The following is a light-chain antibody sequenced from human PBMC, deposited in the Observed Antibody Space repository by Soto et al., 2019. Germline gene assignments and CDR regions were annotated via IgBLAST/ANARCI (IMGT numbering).Light chain of an antibody. CDR1: QGINNY. V-gene: IGKV1-33*01. CDR3: QQYHTHPIT. CDR2: DTS. Sequence: DIQMTQSPSSLSASVGDRVTITCQASQGINNYLNWYQQKPGNAPKLLIFDTSDLETGVPSRFSGRGSGTDFTFTISSLQPEDVAAYYCQQYHTHPITFGGGTKVDIK. J-gene: IGKJ4*01.